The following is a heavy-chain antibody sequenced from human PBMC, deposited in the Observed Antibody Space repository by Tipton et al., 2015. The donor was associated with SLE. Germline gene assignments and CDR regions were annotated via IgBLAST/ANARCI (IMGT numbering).Heavy chain of an antibody. CDR3: ARVSLTETLWELLDF. CDR1: GFTFSDHF. Sequence: SLRLSCAASGFTFSDHFMDWVRQAPGKGLEWVGRSKDKGNAYTTQYAVSAQGRFTISKDESKKSLYLQMNSLETEDTAVYYCARVSLTETLWELLDFWGQGTLVTVSS. J-gene: IGHJ4*02. CDR2: SKDKGNAYTT. D-gene: IGHD1-26*01. V-gene: IGHV3-72*01.